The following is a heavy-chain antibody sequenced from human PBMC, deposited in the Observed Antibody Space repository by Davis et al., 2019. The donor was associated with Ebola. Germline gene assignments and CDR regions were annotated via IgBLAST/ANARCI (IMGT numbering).Heavy chain of an antibody. CDR1: GFTFSSYS. J-gene: IGHJ5*02. V-gene: IGHV3-21*01. CDR3: ARRVPAAKASWFDP. CDR2: ISSSSSYI. Sequence: GESLKISCAASGFTFSSYSMNWVRQAPGKGLEWVSSISSSSSYIYYADSVKGRFTISRDNAKNSLYLQMNSLRAEDTAVYYCARRVPAAKASWFDPWGQGTPVTVSS. D-gene: IGHD2-2*01.